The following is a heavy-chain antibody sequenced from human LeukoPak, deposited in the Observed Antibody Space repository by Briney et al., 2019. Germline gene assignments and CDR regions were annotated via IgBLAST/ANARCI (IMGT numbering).Heavy chain of an antibody. CDR1: GYTFTSYG. CDR3: ARDPQSTVVVVAANFDY. V-gene: IGHV1-18*01. CDR2: ISAYNGNT. J-gene: IGHJ4*02. D-gene: IGHD2-15*01. Sequence: ASVKVSCKASGYTFTSYGISWVRQAPGQGLEWMGWISAYNGNTNYAQKLQGRVTMTTDTSTSTAYMELRSQRSDDTAVYYCARDPQSTVVVVAANFDYWGQGTLVTVSS.